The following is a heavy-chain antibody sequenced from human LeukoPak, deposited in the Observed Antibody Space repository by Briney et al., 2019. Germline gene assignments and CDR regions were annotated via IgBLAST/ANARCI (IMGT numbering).Heavy chain of an antibody. D-gene: IGHD2-2*01. Sequence: PGGSLRLSCAASGFTFSSYWMSWVRQAPGKGLEWVANIKQDGSEKYYVDSVKGRFTISRDNAKNSLYLQMNSLRAEDTAVYYCARVRDIVVVPATFDPWGQGTLVTVSS. CDR1: GFTFSSYW. CDR3: ARVRDIVVVPATFDP. CDR2: IKQDGSEK. V-gene: IGHV3-7*01. J-gene: IGHJ5*02.